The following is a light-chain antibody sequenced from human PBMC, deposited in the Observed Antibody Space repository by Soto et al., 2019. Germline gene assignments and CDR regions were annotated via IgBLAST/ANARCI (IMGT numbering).Light chain of an antibody. CDR3: QQSYSTTWT. J-gene: IGKJ1*01. CDR1: QGISTY. Sequence: DIQMTQSPSSLSASVGDRVTITCRASQGISTYLNWYHQKPGKAPKLLIYAASSLQSGVPSRFSGSGSETDFTLTISSLQPEDFATYSCQQSYSTTWTFGQGTKV. V-gene: IGKV1-39*01. CDR2: AAS.